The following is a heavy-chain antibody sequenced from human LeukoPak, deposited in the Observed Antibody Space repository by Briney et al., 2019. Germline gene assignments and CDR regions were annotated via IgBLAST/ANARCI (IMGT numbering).Heavy chain of an antibody. J-gene: IGHJ5*02. CDR2: IKQDGSEK. V-gene: IGHV3-7*01. CDR3: ARTPVGAITP. D-gene: IGHD1-26*01. CDR1: GFTFSSYW. Sequence: GGSLRLTCAASGFTFSSYWMTWFRQAPGKGLGWVANIKQDGSEKYYVDSVKGRFTISRDNAKNSLYLQMNSPRAEDTAVYYCARTPVGAITPWGQGSLVTVSS.